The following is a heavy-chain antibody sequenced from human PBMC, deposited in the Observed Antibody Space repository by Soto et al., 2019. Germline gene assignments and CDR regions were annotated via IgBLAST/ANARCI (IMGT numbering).Heavy chain of an antibody. CDR3: AREIAAALPSPGNEGAPYGMDV. CDR2: IYYSGST. Sequence: PSETLSLTCTVSGGSISSYYWSWIRQPPGKGLEWIGYIYYSGSTNYNPSLKSRVTISVDTSKNQFSLKLSSVTAADTAVYYCAREIAAALPSPGNEGAPYGMDVWGQGTTVTVSS. V-gene: IGHV4-59*01. J-gene: IGHJ6*02. D-gene: IGHD6-13*01. CDR1: GGSISSYY.